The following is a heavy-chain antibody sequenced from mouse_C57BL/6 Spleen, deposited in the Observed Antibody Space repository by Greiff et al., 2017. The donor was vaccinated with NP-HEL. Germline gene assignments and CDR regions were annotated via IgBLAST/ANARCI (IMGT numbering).Heavy chain of an antibody. CDR1: GYTFTDYN. D-gene: IGHD1-1*01. J-gene: IGHJ2*01. CDR2: INPNNGGT. CDR3: ARRVYYDSFYYFDY. Sequence: EVKLQESGPELVKPGASVKMSCKASGYTFTDYNMHWVKQSHGKSLEWIGYINPNNGGTSYNQKFKGKATLTVNKSSSTAYMELRSLTSEDSAVYYCARRVYYDSFYYFDYWGQGTTLTVSS. V-gene: IGHV1-22*01.